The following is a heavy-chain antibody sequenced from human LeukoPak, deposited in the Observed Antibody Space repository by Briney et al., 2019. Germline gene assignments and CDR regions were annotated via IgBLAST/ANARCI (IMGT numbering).Heavy chain of an antibody. Sequence: GGSLRLSCAASGCTFSDYYMSWIRQAPGKGLEWVSYIRSSGSNIYYADSVKGRFTISRDNAKNSLYLQMNSLRAEDTAVYYCARVGLRFLEWLLPGHFDYWGQGTLVTVSS. CDR2: IRSSGSNI. J-gene: IGHJ4*02. CDR1: GCTFSDYY. V-gene: IGHV3-11*04. D-gene: IGHD3-3*01. CDR3: ARVGLRFLEWLLPGHFDY.